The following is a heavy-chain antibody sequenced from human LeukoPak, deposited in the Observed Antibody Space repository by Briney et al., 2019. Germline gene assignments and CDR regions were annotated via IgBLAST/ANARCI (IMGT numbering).Heavy chain of an antibody. CDR2: IYPGDSDT. CDR3: ARTLGYCSGGSCQFQGCFDY. CDR1: GYSFTSYW. D-gene: IGHD2-15*01. J-gene: IGHJ4*02. Sequence: GESLKISCKGSGYSFTSYWIGWVRQMPGKGLEWMGIIYPGDSDTRYSPSFQGQVTISADKSISTAYLQWSSLKASDTAMYYCARTLGYCSGGSCQFQGCFDYWGQGTLVTVSS. V-gene: IGHV5-51*01.